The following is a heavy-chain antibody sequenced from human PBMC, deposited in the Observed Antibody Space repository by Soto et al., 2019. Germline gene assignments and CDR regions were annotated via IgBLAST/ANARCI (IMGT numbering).Heavy chain of an antibody. D-gene: IGHD4-4*01. CDR2: IKPDESEK. V-gene: IGHV3-7*01. CDR1: GFTFSDSW. J-gene: IGHJ5*02. CDR3: VRGGSNYAS. Sequence: EVQLVVSGGGLVQPGGALRLSCTASGFTFSDSWMTWVRQAPGKGLEWVARIKPDESEKKYADSVKGRFSISRDNAKNSMNLQRDSLRGEDTAVYYCVRGGSNYASWGQGTLVTVSS.